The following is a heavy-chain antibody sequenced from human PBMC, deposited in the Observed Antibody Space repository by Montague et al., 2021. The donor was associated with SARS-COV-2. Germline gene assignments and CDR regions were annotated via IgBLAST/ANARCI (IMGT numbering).Heavy chain of an antibody. D-gene: IGHD2-21*01. V-gene: IGHV4-31*03. CDR2: IYYSGSS. CDR1: GGSISSGSYY. Sequence: TLSLTCTVSGGSISSGSYYWSWIRQHPGKGLEWIGYIYYSGSSYYNPSLKSRVTISVDTSENQFSLRLSSVTAADTAVYYCARARTSLIVVVNEVDYWGQGTLVTVSS. J-gene: IGHJ4*02. CDR3: ARARTSLIVVVNEVDY.